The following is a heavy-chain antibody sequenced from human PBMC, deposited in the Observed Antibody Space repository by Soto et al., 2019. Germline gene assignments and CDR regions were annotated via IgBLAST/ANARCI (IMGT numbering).Heavy chain of an antibody. V-gene: IGHV4-39*01. CDR3: ARHSGSYYYYYGMDV. Sequence: SETLSLTCTVSGGSISSSSYYWGWIRQPPGKGLEWIGSIYYSGSTYYNPSLKSRVTISVDTSKNQFSRKLSSVTAADTAVYYCARHSGSYYYYYGMDVWGQGTTVTVSS. D-gene: IGHD1-26*01. CDR2: IYYSGST. CDR1: GGSISSSSYY. J-gene: IGHJ6*02.